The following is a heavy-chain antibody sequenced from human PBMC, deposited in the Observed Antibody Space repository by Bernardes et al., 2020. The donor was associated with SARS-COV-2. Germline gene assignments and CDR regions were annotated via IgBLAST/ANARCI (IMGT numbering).Heavy chain of an antibody. CDR1: GGSIRSGGYY. CDR3: ARNTAMGLDY. Sequence: SETLSLTCTVSGGSIRSGGYYWSWIRQHPGKGLEWIGYIYYSGSTYYNPSLKSRVTISVDTSKNQFSLKLSSVTAADTAVYYCARNTAMGLDYWSQGTLVTGSS. CDR2: IYYSGST. V-gene: IGHV4-31*03. J-gene: IGHJ4*02. D-gene: IGHD5-18*01.